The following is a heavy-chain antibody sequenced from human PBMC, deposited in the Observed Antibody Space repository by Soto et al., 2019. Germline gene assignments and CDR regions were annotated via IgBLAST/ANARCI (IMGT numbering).Heavy chain of an antibody. J-gene: IGHJ4*02. CDR1: GFTFSGYG. CDR2: ISYDGSNK. Sequence: QVQLVESGGGVVQPGRSLRLSCAASGFTFSGYGMHWVRQAPGKGLEWVAVISYDGSNKYYADSVKGRFTISRDNSKNTLYLQMNSLRAEDTAVYYCAKDRGAYSSSTVDYWGQGTLVTVSS. CDR3: AKDRGAYSSSTVDY. D-gene: IGHD6-6*01. V-gene: IGHV3-30*18.